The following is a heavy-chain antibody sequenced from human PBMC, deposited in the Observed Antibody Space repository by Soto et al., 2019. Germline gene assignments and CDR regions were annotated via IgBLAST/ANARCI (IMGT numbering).Heavy chain of an antibody. CDR1: GFTFSDYY. J-gene: IGHJ4*02. Sequence: QVQLLESGGGLVKPGGSLRLSCAASGFTFSDYYMSWIRQAPGKGLECVAYISVSSTYANYADSVEGRFTISRDNAKNSLFLQMNSLRAEDTAVYYCARGFRYYSSEKPANFDYWGQGAPVTVSS. V-gene: IGHV3-11*05. CDR2: ISVSSTYA. D-gene: IGHD3-10*01. CDR3: ARGFRYYSSEKPANFDY.